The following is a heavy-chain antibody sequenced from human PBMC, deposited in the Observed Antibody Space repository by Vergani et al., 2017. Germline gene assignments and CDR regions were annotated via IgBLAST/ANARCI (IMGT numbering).Heavy chain of an antibody. CDR2: IYYSGST. CDR3: ARDGTMVRGVIPLDY. J-gene: IGHJ4*02. CDR1: GSSISSGDYY. Sequence: QVQLQESGPGLVKPSQTLSLTCTVSGSSISSGDYYWSWIRQPPGKGLEWIGYIYYSGSTYYNPSLKSRVTISVDTSKNQFSLKLSSVTAADTAVYYCARDGTMVRGVIPLDYWGQGTLVTVSS. V-gene: IGHV4-30-4*08. D-gene: IGHD3-10*01.